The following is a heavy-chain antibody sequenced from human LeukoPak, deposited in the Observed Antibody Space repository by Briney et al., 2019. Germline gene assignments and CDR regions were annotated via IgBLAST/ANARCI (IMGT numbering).Heavy chain of an antibody. V-gene: IGHV3-15*01. CDR2: IKSKTDGGTT. J-gene: IGHJ4*02. Sequence: GGSLRLSCAASGFTFSNAWMSWVRQAPGKGLEWVGRIKSKTDGGTTDYAAPVKGRFTISRDDSKNTLYLQMNNLKTEDTAVYYCTTDFWSGYSEDYWGQGTLVTVSS. D-gene: IGHD3-3*01. CDR3: TTDFWSGYSEDY. CDR1: GFTFSNAW.